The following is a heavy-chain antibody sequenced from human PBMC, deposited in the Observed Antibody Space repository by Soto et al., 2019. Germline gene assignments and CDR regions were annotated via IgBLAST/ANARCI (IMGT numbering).Heavy chain of an antibody. D-gene: IGHD3-3*01. CDR2: INHSGST. Sequence: SETLSLTCAVYGGSFSGYYWSWIRQPPGKGPEWIGEINHSGSTNYNPSLKSRVTMSVDPSKNQFSLKLSSATVADTAVYYCARYLRSGLYYMDVWGKGTTVTVSS. J-gene: IGHJ6*03. CDR3: ARYLRSGLYYMDV. V-gene: IGHV4-34*10. CDR1: GGSFSGYY.